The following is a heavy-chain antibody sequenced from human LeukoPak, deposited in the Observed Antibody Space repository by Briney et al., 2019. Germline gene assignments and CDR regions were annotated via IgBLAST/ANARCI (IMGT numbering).Heavy chain of an antibody. J-gene: IGHJ4*02. CDR1: GGSFSGYY. D-gene: IGHD6-6*01. CDR2: INHSGST. V-gene: IGHV4-34*01. CDR3: ARSMAQLDAFDY. Sequence: SETLSLTCAVYGGSFSGYYWSWVRQPPGKGLEWIGEINHSGSTNYNPSLKSRVTISVDTSKNQFSLKLSSVTAADTAVYYCARSMAQLDAFDYWGQGTLVTVSS.